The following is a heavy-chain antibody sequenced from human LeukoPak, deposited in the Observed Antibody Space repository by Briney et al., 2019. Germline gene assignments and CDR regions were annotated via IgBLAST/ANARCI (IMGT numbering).Heavy chain of an antibody. D-gene: IGHD3-16*01. CDR1: GFSFRDYW. Sequence: GGSLRLSCAASGFSFRDYWMTWVRQAPGRGLEWVANMNQDGSNLKYGDSVKGRFTISRDNAKNSLYLQMDSLRADDTAVYYCARDAYTWASDPWGQGTLVTISS. CDR2: MNQDGSNL. CDR3: ARDAYTWASDP. J-gene: IGHJ5*02. V-gene: IGHV3-7*01.